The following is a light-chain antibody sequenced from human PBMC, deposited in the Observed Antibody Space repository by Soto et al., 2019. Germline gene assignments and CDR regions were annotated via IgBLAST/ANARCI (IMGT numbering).Light chain of an antibody. CDR3: QQYNNWPPWT. J-gene: IGKJ1*01. CDR2: GIS. V-gene: IGKV3-15*01. Sequence: EIVLTQSPATLSVFPGEKATLSCRASQSLTSYLAWYQHKPDQAPRLLIYGISTRATDIPARFSGSGSGTEFTLSISSLQSEDFAVYYCQQYNNWPPWTFGQGTKVDIK. CDR1: QSLTSY.